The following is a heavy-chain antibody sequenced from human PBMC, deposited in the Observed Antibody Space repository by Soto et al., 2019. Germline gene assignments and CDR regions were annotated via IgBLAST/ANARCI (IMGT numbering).Heavy chain of an antibody. CDR1: GGSISSGDYY. D-gene: IGHD7-27*01. V-gene: IGHV4-30-4*01. J-gene: IGHJ4*02. CDR2: IYYSGNT. Sequence: SETLSLTCTVSGGSISSGDYYWSWIRQSPGKGLEWIGYIYYSGNTNYNPSLKSRVTMSVDRSKNQFSLKLSSVTAADTAVYYCAKNWNWGSLVHWGQGTLVTVSS. CDR3: AKNWNWGSLVH.